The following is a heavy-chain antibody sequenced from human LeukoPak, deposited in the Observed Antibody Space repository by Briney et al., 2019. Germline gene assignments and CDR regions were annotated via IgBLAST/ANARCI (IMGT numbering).Heavy chain of an antibody. D-gene: IGHD6-13*01. CDR3: ATSPGYSSSWYVPLIAVVPSHFDY. CDR2: IYTSGTT. V-gene: IGHV4-4*07. Sequence: KTSETLSLTCTVSGGSFSTYYWSWIRQPAGKGLEWIGHIYTSGTTNYNPSLKSRVTMSLDTSKNQFSLKLSSVTAADTAVYYCATSPGYSSSWYVPLIAVVPSHFDYWGQGTLVTVSS. CDR1: GGSFSTYY. J-gene: IGHJ4*02.